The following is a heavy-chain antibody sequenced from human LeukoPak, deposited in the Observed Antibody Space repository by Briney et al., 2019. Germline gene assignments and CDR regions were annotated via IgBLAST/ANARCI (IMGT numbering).Heavy chain of an antibody. Sequence: PGGSLRLSCAASGFTFSSYAMSWVRQAPGKGLEWVSTISNSADITYYADSVKGRFTISRDNSKNTLYLQMNSLRAEDTAVYYCAKSLIFGSGKNNWFDPWGQGTLVTVSS. D-gene: IGHD3-10*01. CDR1: GFTFSSYA. J-gene: IGHJ5*02. V-gene: IGHV3-23*01. CDR2: ISNSADIT. CDR3: AKSLIFGSGKNNWFDP.